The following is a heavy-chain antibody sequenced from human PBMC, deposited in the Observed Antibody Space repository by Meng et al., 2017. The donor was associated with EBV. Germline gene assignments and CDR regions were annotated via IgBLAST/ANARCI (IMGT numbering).Heavy chain of an antibody. V-gene: IGHV1-3*01. CDR2: INVGVGYT. CDR1: GYAFTSYI. J-gene: IGHJ4*02. D-gene: IGHD2-21*01. Sequence: QVQLVQAGAEVKNPWASVKVSCKASGYAFTSYILHWVRQAPGQRLEWMGWINVGVGYTKYSQKFQGRVTISSDTSATTGYMELSSLRSEDTAVYYCVRGPPVGVPGPGDYWGQGTLVTVSS. CDR3: VRGPPVGVPGPGDY.